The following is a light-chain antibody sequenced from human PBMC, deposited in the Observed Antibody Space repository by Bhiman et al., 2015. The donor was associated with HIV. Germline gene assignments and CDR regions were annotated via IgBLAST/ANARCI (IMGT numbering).Light chain of an antibody. CDR3: QAWDSNTWV. CDR2: QDD. CDR1: RLGDKY. V-gene: IGLV3-1*01. J-gene: IGLJ1*01. Sequence: SYELTQTPSVSVSPGQTAIITCSGDRLGDKYACWYQQKPGQSPILIIYQDDKRPSGIPERFSGSNSGDTATLTISETQALDEADYYCQAWDSNTWVFGTGTKVTVL.